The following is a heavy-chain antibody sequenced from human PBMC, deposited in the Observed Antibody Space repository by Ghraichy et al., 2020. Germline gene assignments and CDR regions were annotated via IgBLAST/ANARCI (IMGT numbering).Heavy chain of an antibody. Sequence: GGSLRLSCAASGFTFSSYWMSWVRQAPGKGLEWVANIKQDGSEKYYVDSVKGRFTISRDNAKNSLYLQMNSLRAEDTAVYYCARDDDYDSSGYPYYWGQGTLVTVSS. V-gene: IGHV3-7*01. CDR3: ARDDDYDSSGYPYY. D-gene: IGHD3-22*01. CDR1: GFTFSSYW. CDR2: IKQDGSEK. J-gene: IGHJ4*02.